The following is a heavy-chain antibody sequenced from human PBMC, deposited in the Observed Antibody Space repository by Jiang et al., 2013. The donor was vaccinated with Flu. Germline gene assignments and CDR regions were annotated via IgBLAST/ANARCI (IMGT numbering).Heavy chain of an antibody. CDR2: IYSGGTT. J-gene: IGHJ4*02. CDR1: GFTFSSSY. Sequence: LVESGGGLVQPGGSLRLSCAASGFTFSSSYMSWVRQAPGKGLEWVSVIYSGGTTYYADSVKGRFTISRDNSKNTLYLEMNSLRAEDTAVYYCARISWGQWLVFYWGQGTLVTVSS. D-gene: IGHD6-19*01. V-gene: IGHV3-66*01. CDR3: ARISWGQWLVFY.